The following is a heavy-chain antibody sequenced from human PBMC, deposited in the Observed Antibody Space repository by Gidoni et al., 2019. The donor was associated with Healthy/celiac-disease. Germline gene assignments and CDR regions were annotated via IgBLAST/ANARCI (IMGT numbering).Heavy chain of an antibody. CDR1: GFTFSSYG. Sequence: QVQLVESGGGVVQPGRSLRLSCAASGFTFSSYGMHWVRQAPGKGLEWVAVIWYDGSNKYYADSVKGRFTISRDNSKNTLYLQMNSLRAEDTAVYYCARDPAVRRLLLFPPDYWGQGTLVTVSS. CDR2: IWYDGSNK. J-gene: IGHJ4*02. V-gene: IGHV3-33*01. D-gene: IGHD3-22*01. CDR3: ARDPAVRRLLLFPPDY.